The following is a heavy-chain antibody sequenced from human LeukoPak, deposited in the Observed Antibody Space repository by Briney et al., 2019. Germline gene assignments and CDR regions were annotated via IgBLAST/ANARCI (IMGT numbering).Heavy chain of an antibody. V-gene: IGHV3-23*01. CDR3: ARGGYSGYEMAVFGY. J-gene: IGHJ4*02. Sequence: GGSLRLSCAASGLTFNTYAMNWVRQAPGKGLEWVSAISGSGGSTYYADFVKGRFTISRDNSKNTLYLQMNSLRAEDTAVYYCARGGYSGYEMAVFGYWGQGTLVTVSS. CDR2: ISGSGGST. CDR1: GLTFNTYA. D-gene: IGHD5-12*01.